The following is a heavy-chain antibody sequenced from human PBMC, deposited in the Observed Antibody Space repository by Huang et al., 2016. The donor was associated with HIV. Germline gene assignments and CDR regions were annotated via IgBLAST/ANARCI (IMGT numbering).Heavy chain of an antibody. CDR2: VNPSGGGA. Sequence: QVQLVQSGAEVKKPGASVTISCKASGFSILIYYIHWVRQAPGQGLERMGRVNPSGGGADYAQKFKGRVTMTRDTSTRTLYIELSSLRSEDTAVYYCAREGITPSGTEVSGFDFWGQGTPVSVSS. V-gene: IGHV1-46*03. J-gene: IGHJ5*01. CDR1: GFSILIYY. D-gene: IGHD6-13*01. CDR3: AREGITPSGTEVSGFDF.